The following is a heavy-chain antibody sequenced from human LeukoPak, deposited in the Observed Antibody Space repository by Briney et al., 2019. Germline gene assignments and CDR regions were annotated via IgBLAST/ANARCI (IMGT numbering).Heavy chain of an antibody. CDR1: GDSVSSDSAA. D-gene: IGHD6-19*01. Sequence: SQTLSLTCDISGDSVSSDSAAWNWIRQSPSRVLEWLGRTYFRSKWYNDYAVSVKSRITINPDTSKNQFSLQLNSVTPEDTAVYYCARVSRIAVTPYYFDSWGQGTLVTVSS. V-gene: IGHV6-1*01. CDR3: ARVSRIAVTPYYFDS. CDR2: TYFRSKWYN. J-gene: IGHJ4*02.